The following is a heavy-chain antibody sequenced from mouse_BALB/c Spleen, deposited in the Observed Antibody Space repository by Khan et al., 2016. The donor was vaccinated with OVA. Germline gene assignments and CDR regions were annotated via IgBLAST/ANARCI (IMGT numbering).Heavy chain of an antibody. CDR1: GFSLSTSGMG. D-gene: IGHD2-4*01. J-gene: IGHJ3*01. CDR2: IYWDDDK. Sequence: QVTLKESGPGILQPSQTLSLTCSFSGFSLSTSGMGVSWIRQPSGTGLEWLAHIYWDDDKRYNPSLKSRLTISKDNSRNQVVLKQTRVDTSDTSTSDCVRNVDEYDQWVAYWGQGTLVTVSA. V-gene: IGHV8-12*01. CDR3: VRNVDEYDQWVAY.